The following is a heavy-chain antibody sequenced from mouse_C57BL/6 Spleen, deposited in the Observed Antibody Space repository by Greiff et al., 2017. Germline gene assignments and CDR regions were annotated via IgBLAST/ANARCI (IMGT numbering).Heavy chain of an antibody. D-gene: IGHD2-2*01. CDR3: ARSEFSTMVTTGNFAY. Sequence: VQLQQPGAELVKPGASVKMSCKASGYTFTSYWITWVKQRPGQGLEWIGDIYPGSGGTNYNEKFKSKATLTVDTSSSTAYMQLSSLTSEDSAVYYCARSEFSTMVTTGNFAYWGQGTLVTVSA. V-gene: IGHV1-55*01. J-gene: IGHJ3*01. CDR2: IYPGSGGT. CDR1: GYTFTSYW.